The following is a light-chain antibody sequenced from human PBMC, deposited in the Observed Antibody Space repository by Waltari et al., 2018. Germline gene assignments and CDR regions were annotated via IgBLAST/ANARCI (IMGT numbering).Light chain of an antibody. J-gene: IGKJ2*01. V-gene: IGKV4-1*01. CDR2: WAS. CDR1: QSVLSSSNNRNY. Sequence: DIVMTQSPDSLAVSLGERATINCKSNQSVLSSSNNRNYLAWYQQKQRQPPKLLIYWASTRESGVPDRFSGSGSGTDFTLTISSLQAEDVAVYYCQQYYDTPYTFGQGTKLEIK. CDR3: QQYYDTPYT.